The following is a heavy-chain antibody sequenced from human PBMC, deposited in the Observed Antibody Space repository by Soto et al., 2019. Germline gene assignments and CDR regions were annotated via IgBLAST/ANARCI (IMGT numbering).Heavy chain of an antibody. CDR3: ARGQEVGAHFFDS. D-gene: IGHD2-15*01. CDR1: GFTFSKFD. Sequence: GSLLLACEASGFTFSKFDMHWVRQPTGKGLEWVSTIGISGDTYYAVSVKGRFTISRDNAKNSLSLQMNSLRAGDTALYFCARGQEVGAHFFDSWGQGTQVTVSS. V-gene: IGHV3-13*04. J-gene: IGHJ4*02. CDR2: IGISGDT.